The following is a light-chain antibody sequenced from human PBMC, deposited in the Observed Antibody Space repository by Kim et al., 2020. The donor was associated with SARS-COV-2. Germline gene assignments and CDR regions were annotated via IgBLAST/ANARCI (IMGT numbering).Light chain of an antibody. CDR2: DVN. CDR3: TSFATTKSWV. V-gene: IGLV2-14*01. J-gene: IGLJ3*02. CDR1: SSDLGAYNF. Sequence: QPALTQPASVSGSPGQSITISCSGTSSDLGAYNFVSWFQQHPGKAPKLMMYDVNKRPSGVSDRFSGSKSGSTASLTISGLQAEDEADYYCTSFATTKSWVFGGGTQLTVL.